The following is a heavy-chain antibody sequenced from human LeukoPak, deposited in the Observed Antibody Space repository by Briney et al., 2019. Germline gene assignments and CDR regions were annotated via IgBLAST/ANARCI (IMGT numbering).Heavy chain of an antibody. CDR3: ARQPATVETKTGGVYYFDS. J-gene: IGHJ4*02. CDR1: GYSFTNYW. V-gene: IGHV5-51*01. Sequence: GESLKISCKGSGYSFTNYWLAWVRPMPGKGLEWMGIIYPGDSDASYSPSFQGQVTISADKSISSAYLQWSSLKASDTAMYYCARQPATVETKTGGVYYFDSWGQGTLVTVSS. CDR2: IYPGDSDA. D-gene: IGHD4-23*01.